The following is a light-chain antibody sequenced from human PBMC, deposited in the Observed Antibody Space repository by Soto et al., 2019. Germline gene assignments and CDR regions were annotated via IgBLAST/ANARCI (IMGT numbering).Light chain of an antibody. J-gene: IGKJ1*01. CDR3: QKYNSAPWT. CDR2: VAS. CDR1: QGISNY. V-gene: IGKV1-27*01. Sequence: DIQMTQSPSSLSASVGDRDTITCRASQGISNYLAWYQQQPGKVPKLLIYVASTLQSGVPSRFSGSGSGTDLTLTISSQQSEDVATYYCQKYNSAPWTFGQGTKVEIK.